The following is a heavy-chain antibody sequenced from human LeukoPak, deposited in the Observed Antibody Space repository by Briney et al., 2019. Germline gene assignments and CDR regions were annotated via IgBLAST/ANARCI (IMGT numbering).Heavy chain of an antibody. V-gene: IGHV3-74*01. CDR3: ARAIGGNDY. D-gene: IGHD1-26*01. CDR1: GFTFSSYW. Sequence: PGGSLRLSCAASGFTFSSYWMHWVRQAAGKGLVWVSRISSDGSFTNYADSVKGRFTISRDNAKNMLYLQMNSLRAEDTAVYYCARAIGGNDYWGQGTLLTVSS. J-gene: IGHJ4*02. CDR2: ISSDGSFT.